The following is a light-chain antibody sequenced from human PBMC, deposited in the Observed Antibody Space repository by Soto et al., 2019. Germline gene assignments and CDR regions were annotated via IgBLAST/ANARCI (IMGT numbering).Light chain of an antibody. CDR2: GAS. Sequence: EIVMTQSPATLSVSPGERATLSRRASQSVRNNLAWYQQKPGQAPSLLIYGASTRATGIPARFSGSGSGTEFTLTISSLQSEDFAVYFCHQYNNWPRTFGQGTRLEIQ. CDR3: HQYNNWPRT. J-gene: IGKJ5*01. V-gene: IGKV3-15*01. CDR1: QSVRNN.